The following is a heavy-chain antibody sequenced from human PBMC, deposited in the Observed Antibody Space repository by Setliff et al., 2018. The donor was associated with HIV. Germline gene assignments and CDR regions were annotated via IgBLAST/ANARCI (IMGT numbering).Heavy chain of an antibody. D-gene: IGHD3-10*01. J-gene: IGHJ4*02. Sequence: GGSLRLSCAASGFTFDDYTMHWVRQAPGKGLEWISLIRWNGGSKDYTESVKGRFTISRDNSKNSLYLQMNSLGAEDTAVYYCAKDNLYSSGIYQFDYWGQGTLVTVSS. CDR2: IRWNGGSK. V-gene: IGHV3-43D*04. CDR3: AKDNLYSSGIYQFDY. CDR1: GFTFDDYT.